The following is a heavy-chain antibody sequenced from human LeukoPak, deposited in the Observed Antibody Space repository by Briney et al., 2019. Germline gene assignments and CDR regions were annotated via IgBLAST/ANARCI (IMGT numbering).Heavy chain of an antibody. Sequence: SSSSTIYYADSVKGRFTISRDNAENSLYLQMNSLRGEDTAVYYCARDYYDSSGYYWGSTWGQGTLVTVSS. CDR3: ARDYYDSSGYYWGST. J-gene: IGHJ4*02. V-gene: IGHV3-48*04. CDR2: SSSSTI. D-gene: IGHD3-22*01.